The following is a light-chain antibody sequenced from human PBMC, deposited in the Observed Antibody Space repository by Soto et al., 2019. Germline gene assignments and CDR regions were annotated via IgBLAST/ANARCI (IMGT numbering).Light chain of an antibody. Sequence: DIQMTQSPATLSASVGDRVTITFRASQSSSSWLAWYQQKPGKVPKLLIDDASSLESGVPSRFSGSGSGTEVTLTISSRQTDDFATYYCQQYNTYPGTFGQGTKVEIK. CDR1: QSSSSW. V-gene: IGKV1-5*01. CDR3: QQYNTYPGT. J-gene: IGKJ1*01. CDR2: DAS.